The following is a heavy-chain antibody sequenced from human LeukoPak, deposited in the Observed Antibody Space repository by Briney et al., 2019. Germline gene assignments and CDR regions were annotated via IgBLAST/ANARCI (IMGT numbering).Heavy chain of an antibody. CDR1: GGSFSGYY. CDR3: GRDLGAFDI. D-gene: IGHD3-16*01. V-gene: IGHV4-34*01. CDR2: INHSGST. J-gene: IGHJ3*02. Sequence: SETLSLTCAVYGGSFSGYYWSWIRQPPGKGLEWIGEINHSGSTNYNPFLKSRVTISVDTSKNQFSLKLSSVTAADTAVYYCGRDLGAFDIWGQGTMVTVSS.